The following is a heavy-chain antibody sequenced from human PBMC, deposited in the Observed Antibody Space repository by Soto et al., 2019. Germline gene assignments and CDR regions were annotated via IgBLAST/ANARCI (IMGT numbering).Heavy chain of an antibody. Sequence: SEAVSLTCAVYARAFSAYYWSWIRQPPGKGLEWIGEINHSGSTNYNPSLKSRVTISVDTSKNQFSLKLSSVTAADTAVYYCAALEAAAEHYDYYGMHVWGQGTTVTVSS. V-gene: IGHV4-34*01. CDR1: ARAFSAYY. D-gene: IGHD6-13*01. J-gene: IGHJ6*02. CDR3: AALEAAAEHYDYYGMHV. CDR2: INHSGST.